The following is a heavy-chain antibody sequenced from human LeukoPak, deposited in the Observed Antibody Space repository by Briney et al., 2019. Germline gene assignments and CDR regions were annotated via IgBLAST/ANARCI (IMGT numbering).Heavy chain of an antibody. V-gene: IGHV3-48*03. J-gene: IGHJ4*02. Sequence: GGSLRLSCAASGFTFSSYEMNWVRQAPGKGLEWVSYISSSGSTIYYADSVKGRFTISRDNAKSSLYLQMSSLRAEDTAVYYCARRIKTNISGSLGYWGQGTLVTVSS. D-gene: IGHD2/OR15-2a*01. CDR3: ARRIKTNISGSLGY. CDR1: GFTFSSYE. CDR2: ISSSGSTI.